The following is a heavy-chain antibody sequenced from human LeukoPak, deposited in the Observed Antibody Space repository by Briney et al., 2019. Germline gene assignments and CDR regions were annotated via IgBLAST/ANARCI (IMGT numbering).Heavy chain of an antibody. CDR3: ARGEVEPLGGNWLVHWFDP. Sequence: SVTVSCKASGGTFSSYAISWVRQAPGQGLEWMGGIIPIFGTANYAQKFQGRVTITADESTSTAYMELSSLRSADTAVYYCARGEVEPLGGNWLVHWFDPWGQGTLVTVSS. CDR1: GGTFSSYA. D-gene: IGHD6-19*01. V-gene: IGHV1-69*13. CDR2: IIPIFGTA. J-gene: IGHJ5*02.